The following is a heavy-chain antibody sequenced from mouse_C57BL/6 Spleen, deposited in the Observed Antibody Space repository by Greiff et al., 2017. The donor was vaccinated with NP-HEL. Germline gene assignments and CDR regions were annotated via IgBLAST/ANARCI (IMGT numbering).Heavy chain of an antibody. J-gene: IGHJ1*03. CDR2: IDPSDSET. CDR1: GYTFTSYW. Sequence: VQLQQPGAELVRPGSSVKLSCKASGYTFTSYWMHWVKQRPIQGLEWIGNIDPSDSETHYNQKFKDKATLTVDKSSSTAYMQLSSLTSEDSAVYYCARGATYDGLWYFDVWGTGTTVTVSS. V-gene: IGHV1-52*01. CDR3: ARGATYDGLWYFDV. D-gene: IGHD2-3*01.